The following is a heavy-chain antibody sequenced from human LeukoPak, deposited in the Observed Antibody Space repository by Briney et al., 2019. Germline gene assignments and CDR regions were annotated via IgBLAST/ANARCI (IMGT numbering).Heavy chain of an antibody. CDR1: GGSFSGYY. J-gene: IGHJ4*02. D-gene: IGHD6-13*01. CDR2: INHSGST. Sequence: SETLSLTCAVYGGSFSGYYWSWIRQPPGKGLEWIGEINHSGSTNYNPSLKSRVTISVDTSKNQFSLKLSSVTAADTAVYYCARHKKGAAARYWGQGTLVTVSS. CDR3: ARHKKGAAARY. V-gene: IGHV4-34*01.